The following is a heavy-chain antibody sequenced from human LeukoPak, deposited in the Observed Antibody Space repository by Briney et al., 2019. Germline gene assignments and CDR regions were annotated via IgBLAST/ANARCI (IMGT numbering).Heavy chain of an antibody. D-gene: IGHD3-10*01. Sequence: SETLSLTCAVSGGPVSGYFWSWIRQTSGKGLEWIGEIHNSGTTNYNPSLNSRVTISEDTSKNQFYLNLSSVTAADTAVYYCARRYYYNLGSFPFDFWGQGTLVTVSS. CDR2: IHNSGTT. CDR1: GGPVSGYF. J-gene: IGHJ4*02. V-gene: IGHV4-34*01. CDR3: ARRYYYNLGSFPFDF.